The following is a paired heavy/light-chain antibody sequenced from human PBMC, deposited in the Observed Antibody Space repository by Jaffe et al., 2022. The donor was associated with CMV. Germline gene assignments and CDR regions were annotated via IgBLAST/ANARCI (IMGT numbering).Heavy chain of an antibody. CDR1: GFTFASYT. J-gene: IGHJ4*02. CDR2: ISGSGSST. D-gene: IGHD4-17*01. V-gene: IGHV3-23*04. CDR3: AKDSGRGDYVSNYFDY. Sequence: QLVESGGALVQPGGSLRLSCAASGFTFASYTMTWVRQAPGKGLEWVSSISGSGSSTYSADSVKGRFTISRDNSENTVYLQMNSLRAEDTAVYYCAKDSGRGDYVSNYFDYWGQGTLVTVSS.
Light chain of an antibody. J-gene: IGLJ2*01. CDR3: QTWGYGTHAL. CDR2: LNSDGSH. Sequence: QLVLTQSPSASASLGASVKLTCTLSSGHSSYAIAWHQLEPERGPRFLMKLNSDGSHSKGDGIPDRFSGSSSGDERYLTISSLQSEDEAEYYCQTWGYGTHALFGGGTKLTVL. CDR1: SGHSSYA. V-gene: IGLV4-69*01.